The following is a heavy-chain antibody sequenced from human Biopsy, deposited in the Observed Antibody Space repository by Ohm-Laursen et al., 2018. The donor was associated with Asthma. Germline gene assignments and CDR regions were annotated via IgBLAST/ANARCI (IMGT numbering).Heavy chain of an antibody. CDR1: GFTFSNYG. CDR2: ISFDGSNK. J-gene: IGHJ4*02. D-gene: IGHD1-26*01. CDR3: AKDVFPGWELRRGPDY. Sequence: SLRLSCTASGFTFSNYGMHWVRQAPGKWLEWVAVISFDGSNKYYADSVKGRFTISRDNAKNTLYLQMNSLRAEDTALYYCAKDVFPGWELRRGPDYWGQGTLVTVSS. V-gene: IGHV3-30*18.